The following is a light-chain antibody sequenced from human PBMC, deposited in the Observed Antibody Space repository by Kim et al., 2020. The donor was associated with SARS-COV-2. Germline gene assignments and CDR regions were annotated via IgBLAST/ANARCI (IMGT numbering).Light chain of an antibody. CDR3: CSYAGGYTQVA. Sequence: QSVTISCTGTSSDVGGYNFVSWYQQDPGKAPKLMIYDVIKRPSGVPDRFSGSKSGNTASLTISGLQAEDEAEYYCCSYAGGYTQVAFGGGTQLTVL. CDR2: DVI. CDR1: SSDVGGYNF. J-gene: IGLJ2*01. V-gene: IGLV2-11*03.